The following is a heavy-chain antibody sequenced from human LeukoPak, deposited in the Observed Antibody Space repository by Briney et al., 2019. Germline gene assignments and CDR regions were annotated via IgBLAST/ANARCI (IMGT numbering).Heavy chain of an antibody. Sequence: SVKVSCKASGGTFSSYAISWVRQAPGQGLEWMGGIIPIFGTANYAQKFQGRVTITADESTSTAYMELSSLRSEDTAVYYCAREGSSGWYGWYFDYWGQGTLVTVSS. V-gene: IGHV1-69*13. CDR3: AREGSSGWYGWYFDY. D-gene: IGHD6-19*01. CDR1: GGTFSSYA. J-gene: IGHJ4*02. CDR2: IIPIFGTA.